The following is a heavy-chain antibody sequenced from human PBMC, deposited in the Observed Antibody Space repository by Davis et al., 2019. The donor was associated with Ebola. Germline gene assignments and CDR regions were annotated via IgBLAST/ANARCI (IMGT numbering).Heavy chain of an antibody. J-gene: IGHJ4*02. CDR2: IWYDGSNK. Sequence: GESLKISCVASGFTFSSYGMNWVRQAPGKGLEWVAVIWYDGSNKYYADSVKGRFTISRDNSKNTLYLQMNSLRAEDTAVYYCARTKVRGDYGGYFDYWGQGTLVTVSS. V-gene: IGHV3-33*08. D-gene: IGHD4-17*01. CDR3: ARTKVRGDYGGYFDY. CDR1: GFTFSSYG.